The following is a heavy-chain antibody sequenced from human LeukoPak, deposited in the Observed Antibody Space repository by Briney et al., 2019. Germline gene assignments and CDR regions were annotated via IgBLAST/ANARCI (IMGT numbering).Heavy chain of an antibody. CDR2: INSDGSST. J-gene: IGHJ4*02. D-gene: IGHD2-2*01. Sequence: GGSLRLSCAASGFTFSSYWMHWVRQAPGKGLVWVSRINSDGSSTSYADSVKGRFIISRDNAKNTLSLQMNSLRAEDTAVFYCVRVACSSMTSCATVDYWGQGTLVTVSS. V-gene: IGHV3-74*01. CDR1: GFTFSSYW. CDR3: VRVACSSMTSCATVDY.